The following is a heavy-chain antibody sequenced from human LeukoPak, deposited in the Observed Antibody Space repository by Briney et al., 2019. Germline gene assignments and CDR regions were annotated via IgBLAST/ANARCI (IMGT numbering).Heavy chain of an antibody. D-gene: IGHD2-15*01. Sequence: SETLSLTCAVYGGSFSGYYWSWIRQPPGKGLEWIGEINHSGSTNYNPSLKSRVTISVDTSKNQFSLKLSSVTAADTAVYYCAPLGYCSGGSCSSIDYWGQGTLVTVSS. CDR2: INHSGST. V-gene: IGHV4-34*01. CDR1: GGSFSGYY. CDR3: APLGYCSGGSCSSIDY. J-gene: IGHJ4*02.